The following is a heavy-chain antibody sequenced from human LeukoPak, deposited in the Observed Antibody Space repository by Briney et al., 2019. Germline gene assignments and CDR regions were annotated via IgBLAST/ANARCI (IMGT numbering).Heavy chain of an antibody. CDR3: VGQTHKDY. CDR2: LYSGGGA. J-gene: IGHJ4*02. V-gene: IGHV3-53*01. CDR1: GFTVSNSY. Sequence: GGSLRLSRAASGFTVSNSYMSWVRQAPGKGLEWVSVLYSGGGAYYTDSVRGRFTISRDSSKNTLYLQMNSLRADDTAVYYCVGQTHKDYWGQGTLVTVSS.